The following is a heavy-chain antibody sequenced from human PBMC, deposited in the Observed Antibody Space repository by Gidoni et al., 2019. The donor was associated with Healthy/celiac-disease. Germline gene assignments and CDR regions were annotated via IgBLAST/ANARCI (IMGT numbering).Heavy chain of an antibody. J-gene: IGHJ5*02. CDR2: IWYHVSYK. D-gene: IGHD3-3*01. V-gene: IGHV3-33*01. CDR1: GFTFRRYG. CDR3: ARDRGGFGVVLNWFNP. Sequence: QVQLVESGGGVVKHGRCLRLYRAASGFTFRRYGMHWVRQAPGKGLEWVAVIWYHVSYKYYSDSVKVRFTISRDNSKNTLYLQMNSLRAEDTAVYYCARDRGGFGVVLNWFNPWGQGTLVTVSS.